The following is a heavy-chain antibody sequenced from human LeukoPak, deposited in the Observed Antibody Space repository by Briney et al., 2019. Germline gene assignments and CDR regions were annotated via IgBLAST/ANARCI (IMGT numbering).Heavy chain of an antibody. J-gene: IGHJ4*02. Sequence: ASVKVSCKASGYTFTGYYMHWVRQAPGQGLEWMGWINPNSGGTNYAQKFQGRFTMTRDTSISTAYMELSRLRSDDTAVYYCARRRIVGATRVHFDYWGQGTLVTVSS. D-gene: IGHD1-26*01. CDR3: ARRRIVGATRVHFDY. V-gene: IGHV1-2*02. CDR1: GYTFTGYY. CDR2: INPNSGGT.